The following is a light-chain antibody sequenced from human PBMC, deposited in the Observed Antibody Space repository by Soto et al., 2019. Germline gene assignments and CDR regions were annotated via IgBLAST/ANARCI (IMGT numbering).Light chain of an antibody. CDR1: QSVSSY. CDR2: DAS. J-gene: IGKJ4*01. Sequence: DIVLTPSPATLSLSPGQRATLSCRASQSVSSYLAWYQQKPGQAPRLLIYDASIRATGIPARFSGSGSGTDFTRTISSLEPEDFAVYYCQQRSIWPPLTFGGGTKVEIK. CDR3: QQRSIWPPLT. V-gene: IGKV3-11*01.